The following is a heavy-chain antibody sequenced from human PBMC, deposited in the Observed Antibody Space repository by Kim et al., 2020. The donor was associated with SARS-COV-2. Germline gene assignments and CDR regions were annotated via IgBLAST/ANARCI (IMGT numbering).Heavy chain of an antibody. CDR1: GFTFSSYD. J-gene: IGHJ4*02. V-gene: IGHV3-13*04. D-gene: IGHD6-6*01. CDR2: IGTAGDT. CDR3: ARGSRSSSSKGDVDY. Sequence: GGSLRLSCAASGFTFSSYDMHWVRQATGKGLEWVSSIGTAGDTYYPGSVKGRFTISRENAKNSLYLQMNSLRAGDTAVYYCARGSRSSSSKGDVDYWGQGTLGTVSS.